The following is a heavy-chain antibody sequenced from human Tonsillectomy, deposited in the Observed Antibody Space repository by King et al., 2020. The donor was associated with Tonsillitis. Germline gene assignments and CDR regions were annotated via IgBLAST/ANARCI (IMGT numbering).Heavy chain of an antibody. D-gene: IGHD3-3*01. V-gene: IGHV1-8*01. CDR3: ARDARITIFGGRDALSGMDV. J-gene: IGHJ6*02. CDR2: MNPNSGNT. CDR1: GYTFTSYD. Sequence: VQLVESGAEVKKPGASVKVSCKASGYTFTSYDINWVRQATGQGLEWMGWMNPNSGNTGYAQKFQGRVTMTRNTSISTAYMELSSLRSEDTAVYYCARDARITIFGGRDALSGMDVWGQGTTVTVSS.